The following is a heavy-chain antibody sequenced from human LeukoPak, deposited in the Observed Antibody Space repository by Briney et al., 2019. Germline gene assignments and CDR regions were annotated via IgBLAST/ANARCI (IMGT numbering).Heavy chain of an antibody. J-gene: IGHJ4*02. Sequence: SETLSLTCAVYGGSFSGYYWSWIRQPPGKGLEWIGEINHSGSTNYNPSLKSRVTISVDTSKIQFSLKLSSVTAADTAVYYCARVGDTAMFYFDYWGQGTLVSVSS. CDR1: GGSFSGYY. CDR2: INHSGST. CDR3: ARVGDTAMFYFDY. D-gene: IGHD5-18*01. V-gene: IGHV4-34*01.